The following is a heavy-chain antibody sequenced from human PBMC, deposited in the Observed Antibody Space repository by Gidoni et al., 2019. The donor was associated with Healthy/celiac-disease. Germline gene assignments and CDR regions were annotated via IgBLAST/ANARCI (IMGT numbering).Heavy chain of an antibody. CDR2: FTPNSGVT. CDR3: ARAAYDYVWGSYQEARWFDP. Sequence: QVQLVQSGAEVKKPGASVKVSCKASGYTFTGYYMHRVRQPPGQGLEWMGWFTPNSGVTNYAQKFQGRVTMTRDTSISTAYMELSRLRSDDTAVYYCARAAYDYVWGSYQEARWFDPWGQGTLVTVSS. D-gene: IGHD3-16*02. J-gene: IGHJ5*02. CDR1: GYTFTGYY. V-gene: IGHV1-2*02.